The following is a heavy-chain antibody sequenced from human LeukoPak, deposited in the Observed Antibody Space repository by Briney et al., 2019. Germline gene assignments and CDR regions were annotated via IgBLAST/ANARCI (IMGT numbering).Heavy chain of an antibody. CDR3: ARSGRAGAFDI. CDR1: GFTLSSYW. Sequence: GGSLRLSCAGSGFTLSSYWMHWVRQAPGKGLVWVSRFYSDGSRTNYADSVKGRFTISGDNAKNTQYLQMNSLGAEDTAVYYCARSGRAGAFDIWGQGTMVTVSS. CDR2: FYSDGSRT. J-gene: IGHJ3*02. D-gene: IGHD1-26*01. V-gene: IGHV3-74*01.